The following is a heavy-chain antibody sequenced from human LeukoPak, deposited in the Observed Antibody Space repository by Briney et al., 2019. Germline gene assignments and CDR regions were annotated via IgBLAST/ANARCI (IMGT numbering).Heavy chain of an antibody. Sequence: GGSLRLSCAASGFTFSSYAMHWVRQAPGKGLEWVAVISYDGSNKYYADPVKGRFTISRDNSKNTLYLQMNSLRAEDTAVYYCERDPVVVAAGGSFDYWGQGTLVTVSS. CDR3: ERDPVVVAAGGSFDY. J-gene: IGHJ4*02. V-gene: IGHV3-30*04. CDR1: GFTFSSYA. D-gene: IGHD2-15*01. CDR2: ISYDGSNK.